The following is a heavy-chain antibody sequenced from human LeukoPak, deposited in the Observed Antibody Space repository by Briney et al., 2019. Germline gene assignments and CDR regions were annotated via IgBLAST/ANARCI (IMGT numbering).Heavy chain of an antibody. D-gene: IGHD3-10*01. J-gene: IGHJ3*02. CDR3: ARRASGYEFAFDI. CDR2: IYYSGST. V-gene: IGHV4-39*01. CDR1: GGSISSSSYY. Sequence: PSETLSLTCTVSGGSISSSSYYWGWIRQPPGKGLEWIGSIYYSGSTYYNPSLKSRVTISVDTSKNQFSLKLSSVTAADTAVYYCARRASGYEFAFDIRGQGTMVTVSS.